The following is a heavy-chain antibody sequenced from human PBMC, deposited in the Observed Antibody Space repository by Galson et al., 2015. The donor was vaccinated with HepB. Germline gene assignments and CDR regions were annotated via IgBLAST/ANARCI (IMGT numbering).Heavy chain of an antibody. D-gene: IGHD6-13*01. V-gene: IGHV3-30*04. CDR1: GFTFSSYA. J-gene: IGHJ4*02. CDR3: AGGRSSWELAFDY. CDR2: ISYDGSNK. Sequence: SLRLSCAASGFTFSSYAMHWVRQAPGKGLEWVAVISYDGSNKYYADSVKGRFTISRDNSKNTLYLQTNSLRAEDTAVYYYAGGRSSWELAFDYWGQGTLVTVSS.